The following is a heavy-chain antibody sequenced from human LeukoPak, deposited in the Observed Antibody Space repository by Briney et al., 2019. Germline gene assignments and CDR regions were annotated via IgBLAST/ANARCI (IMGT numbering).Heavy chain of an antibody. J-gene: IGHJ4*02. Sequence: SQTLSLTCTVSGGSISSGDYYWSWIRQPPGKGLEWIGYIYYGGSTYYNPSLKSRVTISVDTSKNQFSLKLSSVTAADTAVYYCARNTYYDFWSGYYSHFDYWGQGTLVTVSS. CDR3: ARNTYYDFWSGYYSHFDY. V-gene: IGHV4-30-4*01. D-gene: IGHD3-3*01. CDR1: GGSISSGDYY. CDR2: IYYGGST.